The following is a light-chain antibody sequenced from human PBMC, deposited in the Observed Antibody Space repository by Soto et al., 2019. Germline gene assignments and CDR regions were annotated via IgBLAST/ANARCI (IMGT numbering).Light chain of an antibody. CDR2: DAS. V-gene: IGKV3-11*01. CDR3: QKRNNWPLT. CDR1: QSVKGN. J-gene: IGKJ4*01. Sequence: EIVMTQSPATLSVSPGERATLTCRASQSVKGNLAWYQQKPGQAPRLIIYDASSRATGIPDRFSGSGSGTDFTLTISSLEPEDFAVYYCQKRNNWPLTXGEGTKVDIK.